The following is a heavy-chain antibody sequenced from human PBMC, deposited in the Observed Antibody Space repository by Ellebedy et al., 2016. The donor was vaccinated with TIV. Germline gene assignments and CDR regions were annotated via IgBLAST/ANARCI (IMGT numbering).Heavy chain of an antibody. CDR2: IVGSGGSR. CDR3: AKGRGGGSDSSAPRYYFDS. V-gene: IGHV3-23*01. J-gene: IGHJ4*02. Sequence: GESLKISCAAPGFSFSSYAMSWVRQAPGKGLEWVSGIVGSGGSRYADSVKGRFTISRDNSKSTLDLQMSSLRAEDTAVFYCAKGRGGGSDSSAPRYYFDSWGLGTLVTVSS. D-gene: IGHD6-19*01. CDR1: GFSFSSYA.